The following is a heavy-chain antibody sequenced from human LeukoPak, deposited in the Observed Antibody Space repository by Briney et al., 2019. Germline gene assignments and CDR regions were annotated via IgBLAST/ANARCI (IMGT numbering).Heavy chain of an antibody. CDR1: GFTFSTYD. CDR3: AKDFGEDAFDI. J-gene: IGHJ3*02. V-gene: IGHV3-30*18. Sequence: GRSLRLSCAASGFTFSTYDMHWVRQAPGKGLEWVAIISYDGSDKYYADSVKGRFTISRDNSKYTLYLQMNSLRAEDTAVYYCAKDFGEDAFDIWGQGTMVTVSS. CDR2: ISYDGSDK. D-gene: IGHD3-10*01.